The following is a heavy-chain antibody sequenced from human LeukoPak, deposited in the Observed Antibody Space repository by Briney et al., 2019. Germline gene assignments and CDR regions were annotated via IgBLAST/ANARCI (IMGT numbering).Heavy chain of an antibody. D-gene: IGHD2-15*01. CDR1: GGSFSGYY. V-gene: IGHV4-34*01. J-gene: IGHJ5*02. CDR3: ARGRHIVVVVAATRRWFDP. CDR2: INHSGST. Sequence: PSETLSLTCAVYGGSFSGYYWSWIRQPPGKGLEWIGEINHSGSTNYNPSLKSRVTISVDTSKNQFSLKLSSVTAADTAVYYCARGRHIVVVVAATRRWFDPWGQETLVTVSS.